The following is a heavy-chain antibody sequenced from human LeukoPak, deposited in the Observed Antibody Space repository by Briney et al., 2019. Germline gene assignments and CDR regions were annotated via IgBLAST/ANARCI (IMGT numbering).Heavy chain of an antibody. CDR2: INNSGGST. CDR1: GFTFSRYG. V-gene: IGHV3-23*01. Sequence: GGSLRLSCAASGFTFSRYGMTWVRQAPGKGLEWVSGINNSGGSTYYADSVKGRFTISRDNSKNTLYLQMNSLRAEDTAVYYCAKGRDGYNYLFDYWGQGTLVTVSS. D-gene: IGHD5-24*01. J-gene: IGHJ4*02. CDR3: AKGRDGYNYLFDY.